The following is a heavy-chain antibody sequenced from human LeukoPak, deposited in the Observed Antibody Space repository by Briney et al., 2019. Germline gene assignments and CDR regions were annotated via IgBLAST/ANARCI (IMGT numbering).Heavy chain of an antibody. CDR1: GYTFTDYY. V-gene: IGHV1-46*01. CDR3: AREAVIAARRVDY. CDR2: INPSGGST. J-gene: IGHJ4*02. Sequence: ASVRVSCKTSGYTFTDYYIHWVRQAPGQGLEWMGIINPSGGSTSYAQKFQGRVTMTRDMSTSTVYMELSSLRSEDTAVYYCAREAVIAARRVDYWGQGTLVTVSS. D-gene: IGHD6-6*01.